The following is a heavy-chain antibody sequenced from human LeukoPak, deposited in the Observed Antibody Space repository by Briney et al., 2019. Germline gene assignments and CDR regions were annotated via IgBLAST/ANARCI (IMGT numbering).Heavy chain of an antibody. CDR1: GYTFTGYY. CDR3: ARDRNTMILID. Sequence: ASVKVSCKASGYTFTGYYIHWVRQAPGQGLEWMGWINPNSGDTNYAQKFQGRVAMTRDTSISTAYMELSRLRSDDAAVYYCARDRNTMILIDWGQGTLVTVSS. V-gene: IGHV1-2*02. CDR2: INPNSGDT. J-gene: IGHJ4*02. D-gene: IGHD3-22*01.